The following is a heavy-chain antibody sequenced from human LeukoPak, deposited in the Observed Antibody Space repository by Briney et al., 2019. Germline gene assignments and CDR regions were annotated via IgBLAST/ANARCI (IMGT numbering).Heavy chain of an antibody. Sequence: GGSLRLSCAASGFTFSSYSMNWVRQAPGKGLEWVSSISSSSSYIYYADSVKGRFTISRDSAKNSLYLQMNSLRAEDTAVYYCARTGGYCSSTSCYREAIYYYYGMDVWGQGTTVTVSS. J-gene: IGHJ6*02. CDR2: ISSSSSYI. CDR3: ARTGGYCSSTSCYREAIYYYYGMDV. V-gene: IGHV3-21*04. CDR1: GFTFSSYS. D-gene: IGHD2-2*01.